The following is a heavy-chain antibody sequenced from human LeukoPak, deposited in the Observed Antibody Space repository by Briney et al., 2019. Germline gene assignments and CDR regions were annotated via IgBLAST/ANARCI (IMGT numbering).Heavy chain of an antibody. V-gene: IGHV4-59*08. D-gene: IGHD1-20*01. J-gene: IGHJ3*02. CDR2: IYYSGST. CDR1: GGSISSSY. CDR3: ARPMITKWRSEDAFDI. Sequence: SETLSLTCTVSGGSISSSYWNWIRQPPGKGLEWIGYIYYSGSTNYDPSLKSRVTISVDTSKNKFSLRLSSVTAADTAVYYCARPMITKWRSEDAFDIWGQGTMVTVSS.